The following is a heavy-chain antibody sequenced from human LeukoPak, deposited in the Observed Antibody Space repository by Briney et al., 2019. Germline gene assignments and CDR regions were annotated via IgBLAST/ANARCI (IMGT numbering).Heavy chain of an antibody. CDR1: GFTFDEYG. V-gene: IGHV3-7*01. Sequence: GGSLRLSCAASGFTFDEYGMTWVRQAPGKGLEWVANIKQDGSEKYYVDSVKGRFTISRDNAKNSLYLQMNSLRAEDTAVYYCAREAVGATATYYFDYWGQGTLVTVSS. CDR2: IKQDGSEK. CDR3: AREAVGATATYYFDY. J-gene: IGHJ4*02. D-gene: IGHD1-26*01.